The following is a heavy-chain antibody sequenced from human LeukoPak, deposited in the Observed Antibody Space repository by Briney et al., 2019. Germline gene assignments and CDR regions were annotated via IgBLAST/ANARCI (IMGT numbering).Heavy chain of an antibody. J-gene: IGHJ3*02. Sequence: GGSLRLSCAASGFTFSSYDMTWVRQAPGRGLEWVSAFSGSGGGTYYADSVKGRFTISRDNSKNTLYLQMNSLRAEDTAVYYCAKVNYDILTGYYGVLAFDIWGQGTMVTVSS. CDR2: FSGSGGGT. CDR1: GFTFSSYD. D-gene: IGHD3-9*01. CDR3: AKVNYDILTGYYGVLAFDI. V-gene: IGHV3-23*01.